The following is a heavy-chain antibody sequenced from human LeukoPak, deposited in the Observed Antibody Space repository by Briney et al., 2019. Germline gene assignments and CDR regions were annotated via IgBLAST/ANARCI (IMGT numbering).Heavy chain of an antibody. J-gene: IGHJ4*02. CDR1: GGSISSNY. D-gene: IGHD6-13*01. Sequence: NPSETLSLTCTVSGGSISSNYWNWIRQPPGKGLEWIGYIYYSGSTNYNPSLKSRVTISVDTSKNQFSLRLGSVTAADTAVYYCASGSAVAAAGDYWGQGTLVTVSS. V-gene: IGHV4-59*01. CDR2: IYYSGST. CDR3: ASGSAVAAAGDY.